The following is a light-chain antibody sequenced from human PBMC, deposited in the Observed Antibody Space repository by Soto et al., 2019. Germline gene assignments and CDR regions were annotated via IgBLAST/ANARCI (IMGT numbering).Light chain of an antibody. CDR3: QQYNEWPS. V-gene: IGKV3-15*01. CDR1: QNVGRN. J-gene: IGKJ1*01. CDR2: GAS. Sequence: EIVMRQSPGTLAVSPGESTTLSCRASQNVGRNLAWYQQKPGQAPRLLIYGASTRAAGIPARFSGRGSGTEFTLIISSLQSADSAVYYCQQYNEWPSFGQGTKVDIK.